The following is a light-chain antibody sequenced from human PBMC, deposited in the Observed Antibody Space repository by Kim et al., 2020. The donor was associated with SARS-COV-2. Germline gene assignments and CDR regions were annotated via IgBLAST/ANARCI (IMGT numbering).Light chain of an antibody. CDR1: FSNIETHS. V-gene: IGLV1-44*01. J-gene: IGLJ1*01. CDR2: DDN. CDR3: AAWDDSLNGRV. Sequence: QSVLTQPPSASGTPGQTVTMSCSGGFSNIETHSVNWYQQVPGTAPKLLIYDDNQRLSGVPDRFSGSKSGSSASLAISGLQSEDEADYYCAAWDDSLNGRVFGTGTKGTVL.